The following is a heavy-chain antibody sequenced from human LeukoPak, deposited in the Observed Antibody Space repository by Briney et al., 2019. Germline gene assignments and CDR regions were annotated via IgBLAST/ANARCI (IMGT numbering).Heavy chain of an antibody. V-gene: IGHV4-61*01. J-gene: IGHJ4*02. D-gene: IGHD1-14*01. Sequence: PSETLSLTCTVSGGSVSSGSYYWSWIRQPPGKGLEWIGYIYYSGSTNYNPSLKSRVTISVDTSKNQFSLKLSSVTAADTAVYYCAREGPQPGLDYWGQGTLVTVSS. CDR1: GGSVSSGSYY. CDR3: AREGPQPGLDY. CDR2: IYYSGST.